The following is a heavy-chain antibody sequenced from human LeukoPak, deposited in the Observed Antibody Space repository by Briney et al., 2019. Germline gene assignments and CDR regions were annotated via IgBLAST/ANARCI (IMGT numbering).Heavy chain of an antibody. CDR1: GFTFSNFA. CDR3: VRETHYVSGSRRGYYFDY. CDR2: ITGSAGNI. D-gene: IGHD3-10*01. Sequence: GGSLRLSCAASGFTFSNFAMSWVRQAPGKGLEWVSAITGSAGNIYYAESVKGRFTISRDNSKNTLYVQMSSLRAEDTALYYCVRETHYVSGSRRGYYFDYWGQGSLATVSA. V-gene: IGHV3-23*01. J-gene: IGHJ4*02.